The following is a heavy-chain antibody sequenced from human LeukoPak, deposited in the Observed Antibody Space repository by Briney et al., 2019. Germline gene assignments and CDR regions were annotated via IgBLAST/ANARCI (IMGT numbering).Heavy chain of an antibody. V-gene: IGHV3-23*01. CDR2: ISGSGGST. J-gene: IGHJ4*02. CDR1: GFTFSSYA. Sequence: GGSLRLSCVASGFTFSSYAMSWVRQAPGKGLEWVSAISGSGGSTYYADSVKGRFTISRDSSKNTLYLQMNSLRAEDTAVYYCAKEEGTIGIVVVITYPFDYWGQGTLVTVSS. D-gene: IGHD3-22*01. CDR3: AKEEGTIGIVVVITYPFDY.